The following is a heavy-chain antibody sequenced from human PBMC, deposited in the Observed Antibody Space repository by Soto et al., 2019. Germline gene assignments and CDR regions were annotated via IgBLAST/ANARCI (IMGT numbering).Heavy chain of an antibody. CDR2: ISSSSNTI. CDR1: GFTFSGYA. Sequence: EVQLLESGGGLVKPGGSLRLSCAASGFTFSGYAMNWVRQAPGEGLEWVSFISSSSNTIYYADSVRGRFTISRDNAKNSLYLQMNSLRVEDTAVYYCARDAGGATYNWGQGTLVTVSS. J-gene: IGHJ4*02. V-gene: IGHV3-21*02. D-gene: IGHD1-26*01. CDR3: ARDAGGATYN.